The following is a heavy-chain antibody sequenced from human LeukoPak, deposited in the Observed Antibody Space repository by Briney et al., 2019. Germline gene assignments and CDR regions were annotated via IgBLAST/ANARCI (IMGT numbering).Heavy chain of an antibody. D-gene: IGHD3-10*01. J-gene: IGHJ6*02. CDR2: ISSSSSTI. Sequence: GGSLRLSCAASGFTFSSYSMNWVRQAPGKGLEWVSYISSSSSTIYYADSVKGRFTISRDNAKNSLYLQMNSLRAEDTAVYYCARYGSGRKYGYYGMDVWGQGTMVTVSS. V-gene: IGHV3-48*04. CDR3: ARYGSGRKYGYYGMDV. CDR1: GFTFSSYS.